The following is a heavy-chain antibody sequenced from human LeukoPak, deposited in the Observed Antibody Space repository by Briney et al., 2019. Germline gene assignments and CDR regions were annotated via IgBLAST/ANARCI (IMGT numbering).Heavy chain of an antibody. CDR1: GYTFTNYA. V-gene: IGHV7-4-1*02. J-gene: IGHJ4*02. Sequence: GASVKVSCKASGYTFTNYAMNWVRQTPGQGLEWMGWINTNTGNPTYAQGFTGRFVFSLDTSVSTAYLQISSLKAEDTAVYYCARALILAYTVTPGYWGQGTLVTVSS. CDR2: INTNTGNP. D-gene: IGHD4-17*01. CDR3: ARALILAYTVTPGY.